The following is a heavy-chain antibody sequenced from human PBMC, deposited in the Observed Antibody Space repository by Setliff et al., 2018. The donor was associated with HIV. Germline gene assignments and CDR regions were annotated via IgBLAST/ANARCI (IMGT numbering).Heavy chain of an antibody. CDR2: IYYSGST. J-gene: IGHJ4*02. CDR3: AREPDKIAAADS. D-gene: IGHD6-13*01. V-gene: IGHV4-59*11. CDR1: GGSISSHY. Sequence: SSETLSLTCTVSGGSISSHYWSWIRQPPGKGLEWIGYIYYSGSTFYNPSLKSRAAISIDTSKNQFFLKLKSVTVADTAVYYCAREPDKIAAADSWGQGTLVTVSS.